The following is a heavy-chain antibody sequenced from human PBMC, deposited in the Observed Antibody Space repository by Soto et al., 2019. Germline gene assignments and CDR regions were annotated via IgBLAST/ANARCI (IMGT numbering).Heavy chain of an antibody. CDR1: GGSFSSYY. V-gene: IGHV4-59*01. Sequence: PSETLSLTCTVSGGSFSSYYWNWIRQPPGKGLEWIGYINDSGSAHYNPSLKSRVTISVDTFKSQFSLKLTSVTAADTAVYYCARGGGYHDYWGQGTMVTVSS. CDR2: INDSGSA. J-gene: IGHJ4*03. CDR3: ARGGGYHDY. D-gene: IGHD1-26*01.